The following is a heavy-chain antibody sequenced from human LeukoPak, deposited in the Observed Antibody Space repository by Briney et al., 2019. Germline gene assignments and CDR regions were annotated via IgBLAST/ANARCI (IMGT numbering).Heavy chain of an antibody. Sequence: GGSLRLSCAASGFTFRNYVIHWVRQAPGKGLEWVAVTSSDLNVKLYADSVKDRFTISRDNAKNSLYLQLNSLRAEDTAVYYCARARGGYDFDYWGQGTLVTVSS. D-gene: IGHD5-12*01. CDR1: GFTFRNYV. CDR2: TSSDLNVK. J-gene: IGHJ4*02. CDR3: ARARGGYDFDY. V-gene: IGHV3-30-3*01.